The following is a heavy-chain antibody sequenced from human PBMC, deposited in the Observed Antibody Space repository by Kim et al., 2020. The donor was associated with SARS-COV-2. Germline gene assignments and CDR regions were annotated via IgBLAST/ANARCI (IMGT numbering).Heavy chain of an antibody. CDR3: ARESPVCTGVVPGVIYDF. CDR2: ISSAGGVV. Sequence: GGSLRLSCAASGFSFSDYYMGWVRQAPGKGLEWISYISSAGGVVFYADSVKGRFSISRDNARMSVFLEMNTLRAEDTAIYYCARESPVCTGVVPGVIYDFWGQGILVTVSS. D-gene: IGHD3-10*01. CDR1: GFSFSDYY. J-gene: IGHJ4*02. V-gene: IGHV3-11*01.